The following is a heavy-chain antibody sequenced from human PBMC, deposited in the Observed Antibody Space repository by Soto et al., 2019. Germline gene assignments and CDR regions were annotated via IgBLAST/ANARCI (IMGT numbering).Heavy chain of an antibody. V-gene: IGHV1-58*01. CDR1: GFTFTSSA. D-gene: IGHD5-18*01. Sequence: SVKVSCKASGFTFTSSAVQWVRQARGQRLEWIGWIVVGSGNTNYAQKFQGRVTMTEDTSTDTAYMELSSLRSEDTAVYYCATLQLPDWFDPWGQGTLVTVSS. CDR3: ATLQLPDWFDP. J-gene: IGHJ5*02. CDR2: IVVGSGNT.